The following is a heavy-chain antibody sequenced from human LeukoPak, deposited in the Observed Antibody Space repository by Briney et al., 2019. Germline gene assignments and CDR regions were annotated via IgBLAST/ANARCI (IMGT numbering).Heavy chain of an antibody. V-gene: IGHV4-39*07. D-gene: IGHD6-19*01. J-gene: IGHJ1*01. Sequence: SETLSLTCTVSGGSISSSSYYWGWIRQPPGTGLEWIGSIYYSGSTYYNPSLKSRVTISVDTSKNQFSLKLSSVTAADTAVYYCARVGSGSGARAEYFQHWGQGTLVTVSS. CDR2: IYYSGST. CDR3: ARVGSGSGARAEYFQH. CDR1: GGSISSSSYY.